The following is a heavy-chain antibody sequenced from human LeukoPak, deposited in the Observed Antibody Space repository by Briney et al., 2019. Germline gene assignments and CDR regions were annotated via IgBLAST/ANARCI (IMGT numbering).Heavy chain of an antibody. CDR3: ARDRGSSILHWFDP. D-gene: IGHD3-16*01. CDR2: IYTSGST. V-gene: IGHV4-4*07. J-gene: IGHJ5*02. Sequence: SETLSLTCTVSGGSISSYYWSWIRQPAGKGLEWIGRIYTSGSTNYNPSLKSRVTMSVDTSKNQFSLKLSSATAADTAVYYCARDRGSSILHWFDPWGQGTLVTVSS. CDR1: GGSISSYY.